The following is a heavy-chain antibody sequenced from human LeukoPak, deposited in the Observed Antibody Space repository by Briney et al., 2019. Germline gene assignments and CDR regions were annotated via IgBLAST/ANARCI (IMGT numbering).Heavy chain of an antibody. CDR1: GFTFDDYG. CDR2: INWNGGGT. J-gene: IGHJ4*02. CDR3: ARDAPGNTALDY. D-gene: IGHD5-18*01. Sequence: PGGSLRLSCAASGFTFDDYGMSWVRQAPGKGLEWVSGINWNGGGTGYADSVKGRFTISRDNAKNTLYLQMNSLRAEDTAVYYCARDAPGNTALDYWGQGTLVTVSS. V-gene: IGHV3-20*04.